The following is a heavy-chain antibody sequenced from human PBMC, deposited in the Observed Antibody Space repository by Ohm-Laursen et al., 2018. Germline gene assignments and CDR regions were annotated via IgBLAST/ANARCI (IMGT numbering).Heavy chain of an antibody. J-gene: IGHJ4*02. CDR2: ISWNGGSI. V-gene: IGHV3-9*01. CDR1: GFTFDDYA. Sequence: RSLRLSCAATGFTFDDYAIHWVRQAPGKGLEWVSGISWNGGSIDYADSVKGRFTISRDNAKNSLYLQMNSLRAEDTAVYYCARVTGLTQDYWGQGTLVTVSS. CDR3: ARVTGLTQDY.